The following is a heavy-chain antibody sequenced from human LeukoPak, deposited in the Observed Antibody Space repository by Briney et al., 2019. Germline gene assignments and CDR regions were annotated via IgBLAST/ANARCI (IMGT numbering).Heavy chain of an antibody. CDR3: ARGVGVPSSGGTFDY. D-gene: IGHD2-21*01. J-gene: IGHJ4*02. CDR1: GGSISSGDYY. Sequence: PSETLSLTCTVSGGSISSGDYYWSWIRQPPGKGLEWIGYIYYSGSTYYNPSLKSRVTISVDTSKNQFSLKLSSVTAADTAVYYCARGVGVPSSGGTFDYWGQGTLVTVSS. CDR2: IYYSGST. V-gene: IGHV4-30-4*08.